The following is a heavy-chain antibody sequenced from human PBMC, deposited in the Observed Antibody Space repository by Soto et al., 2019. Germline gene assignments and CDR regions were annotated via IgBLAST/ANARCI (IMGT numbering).Heavy chain of an antibody. V-gene: IGHV3-33*01. D-gene: IGHD2-2*01. Sequence: GGFLRVSCAVFGFTLCSYGMHWVRQAPGKGLEWVAVIWHDGSEKYSADSVMGRFTVSRDNAKNALYLEMNSLRAEDTAVYYCARLRRYPVVPRYFYYMDVWGKGTTVTVSS. CDR2: IWHDGSEK. CDR3: ARLRRYPVVPRYFYYMDV. CDR1: GFTLCSYG. J-gene: IGHJ6*03.